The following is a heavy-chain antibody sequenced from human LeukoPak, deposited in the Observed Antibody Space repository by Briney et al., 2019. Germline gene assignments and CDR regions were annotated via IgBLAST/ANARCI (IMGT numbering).Heavy chain of an antibody. Sequence: SETLSLTCAVYGGSFSGYYWSWIRQPPGKGLEWIGEISHSGSTNYNPSLKSRVTISVDTSKNQFSLKLSSVTAADTAVYYCARLENPDYYYYMDVWGKGTTVTISS. CDR3: ARLENPDYYYYMDV. D-gene: IGHD2/OR15-2a*01. CDR2: ISHSGST. CDR1: GGSFSGYY. J-gene: IGHJ6*03. V-gene: IGHV4-34*01.